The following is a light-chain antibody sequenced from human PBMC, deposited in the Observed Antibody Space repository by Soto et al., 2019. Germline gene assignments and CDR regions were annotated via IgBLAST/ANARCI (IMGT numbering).Light chain of an antibody. V-gene: IGKV1-5*01. CDR1: QSISSW. CDR3: QQYNSYPT. J-gene: IGKJ2*01. Sequence: DIQMTQSPSTLSASVGDRVTITCRASQSISSWLAWYQQKPGKAPKLLIYDASSLESGVPSRFSGSASGTEFTLTISSLQPDDFATYYCQQYNSYPTFGQGTKLEIK. CDR2: DAS.